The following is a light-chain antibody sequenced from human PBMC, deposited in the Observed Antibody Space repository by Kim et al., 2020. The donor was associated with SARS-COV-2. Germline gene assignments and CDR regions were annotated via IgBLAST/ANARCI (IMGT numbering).Light chain of an antibody. CDR3: QQYNGYWT. J-gene: IGKJ1*01. V-gene: IGKV1-5*01. CDR1: ESISMW. CDR2: DAS. Sequence: LSACAGDRVTITCRASESISMWLAWYQQKPGKAPRLLIDDASRLESGVPSRFSGSGSGTEFTLTISSLQPDDFATYYCQQYNGYWTFGQGTKVDIK.